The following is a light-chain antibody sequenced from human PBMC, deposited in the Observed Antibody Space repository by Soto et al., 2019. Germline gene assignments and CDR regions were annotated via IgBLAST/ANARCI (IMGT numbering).Light chain of an antibody. Sequence: EIFMTQSPSTLSVSPVERATLSCRASQSVSSNLAWYQQKPGQAPRLLIYGASTRATGIPARFSGSGSGTEFTLTISSLQSEDFAVYYCQQYNNWPGTFGQGTKVDIK. J-gene: IGKJ1*01. CDR1: QSVSSN. V-gene: IGKV3-15*01. CDR3: QQYNNWPGT. CDR2: GAS.